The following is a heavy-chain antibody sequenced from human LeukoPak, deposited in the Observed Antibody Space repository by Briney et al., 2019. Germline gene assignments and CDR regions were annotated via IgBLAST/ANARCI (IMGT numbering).Heavy chain of an antibody. CDR3: ARVGIFGVAKEGYMDV. D-gene: IGHD3-3*01. J-gene: IGHJ6*03. CDR1: GYTFTCYY. V-gene: IGHV1-2*02. CDR2: INPNSYDT. Sequence: ASVNVSFKASGYTFTCYYMHWVRQAPGQGLEWMGGINPNSYDTNNNQKFKRRVTITRATSTSTAYIDLRRRRSDDTAVYYCARVGIFGVAKEGYMDVWGQGTTVTVSS.